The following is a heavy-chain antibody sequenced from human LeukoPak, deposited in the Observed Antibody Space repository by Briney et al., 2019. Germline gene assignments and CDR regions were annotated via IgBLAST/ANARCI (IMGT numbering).Heavy chain of an antibody. Sequence: GGSLRLSCAASGFTFSSYGMRWVRQAPGKGVEGVSGISDRGGSTYYADSVKGRFTISGDNSKNTLYVQMSRLRAEDTAVYYCAKDFSYDILTGYYLCFAYWGQGTLVTVSS. J-gene: IGHJ4*02. CDR1: GFTFSSYG. V-gene: IGHV3-23*01. D-gene: IGHD3-9*01. CDR2: ISDRGGST. CDR3: AKDFSYDILTGYYLCFAY.